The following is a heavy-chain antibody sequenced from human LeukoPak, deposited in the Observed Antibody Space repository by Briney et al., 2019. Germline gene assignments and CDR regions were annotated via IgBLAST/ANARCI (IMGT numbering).Heavy chain of an antibody. CDR3: ARSYYGSGSYLNV. V-gene: IGHV1-2*02. J-gene: IGHJ6*04. D-gene: IGHD3-10*01. CDR2: INPNSGGT. CDR1: GYTFTGYY. Sequence: GSVKVSCKASGYTFTGYYMHWVRQAPGQGLEWMGWINPNSGGTSYAQKFQGRVTMTRDTSISTAYMELSRLRSDDTAVYYCARSYYGSGSYLNVWGKGTTVTVSS.